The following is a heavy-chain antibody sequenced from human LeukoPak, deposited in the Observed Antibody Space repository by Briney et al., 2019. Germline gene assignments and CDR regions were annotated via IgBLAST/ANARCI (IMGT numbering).Heavy chain of an antibody. CDR1: GYTFTSYG. V-gene: IGHV1-18*01. CDR3: ARDNKMAPRPYYYGRFDY. D-gene: IGHD3-10*01. CDR2: ISAYNGNT. Sequence: GASVKVSCKASGYTFTSYGISWVRQAPGQGLEWMGWISAYNGNTSYAQKFQGRVTMTRDTSTSTAYMELSSLRSEDTAVYYCARDNKMAPRPYYYGRFDYWGQGTLVTVSS. J-gene: IGHJ4*02.